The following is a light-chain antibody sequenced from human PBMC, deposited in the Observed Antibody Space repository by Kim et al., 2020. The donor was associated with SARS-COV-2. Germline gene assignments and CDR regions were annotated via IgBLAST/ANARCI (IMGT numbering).Light chain of an antibody. CDR3: QQYNEWPPIT. V-gene: IGKV3-15*01. CDR2: GAS. Sequence: VSPGERATLSSRAGQSVKNNLAWFQQKPGQAPRLLIYGASTRATGVPGRFSGSGSGKEFTLTISSLQSEDFAVYYCQQYNEWPPITFGRGTRLEIK. J-gene: IGKJ5*01. CDR1: QSVKNN.